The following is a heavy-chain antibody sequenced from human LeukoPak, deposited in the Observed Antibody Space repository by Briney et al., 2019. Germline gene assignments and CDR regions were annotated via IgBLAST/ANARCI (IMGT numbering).Heavy chain of an antibody. CDR1: GYSISSGYY. CDR2: IYHSGST. Sequence: SETLSLTCTVSGYSISSGYYWVWIRQPPGKGLEWIGSIYHSGSTYYNPSLKSRVTISVDTSKYQFSLKLTSVTAADTAVYYCARDQPYFDKWGQGTLVTVSS. CDR3: ARDQPYFDK. V-gene: IGHV4-38-2*02. J-gene: IGHJ4*02.